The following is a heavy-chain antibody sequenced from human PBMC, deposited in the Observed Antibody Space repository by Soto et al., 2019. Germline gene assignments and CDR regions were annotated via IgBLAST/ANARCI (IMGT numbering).Heavy chain of an antibody. CDR2: ISAYNGKT. CDR1: RYTFTSYS. Sequence: ASVKVSCKASRYTFTSYSISWVRQAPGQGLEWMGWISAYNGKTNYAQKFRGRVTMTTDTATSTAYMELRSLRSDDTAVYYCARDISDYYYESSGPFDYWGQGTLVTVSS. V-gene: IGHV1-18*04. CDR3: ARDISDYYYESSGPFDY. J-gene: IGHJ4*02. D-gene: IGHD3-22*01.